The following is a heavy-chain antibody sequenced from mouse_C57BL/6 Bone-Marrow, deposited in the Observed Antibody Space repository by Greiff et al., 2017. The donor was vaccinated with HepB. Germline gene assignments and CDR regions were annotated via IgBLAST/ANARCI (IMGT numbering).Heavy chain of an antibody. D-gene: IGHD1-1*01. CDR2: INPNNGGT. Sequence: EVQLQQSGPELVKPGASVKIPCKASGYTFTDYNMDWVKQSHGKSLEWIGDINPNNGGTIYNQKFKGKATLTVDKSTSTAYMELRSLTSEDTAVYYCARWGTTGDYFDYWGQGTTLTVSS. CDR3: ARWGTTGDYFDY. CDR1: GYTFTDYN. V-gene: IGHV1-18*01. J-gene: IGHJ2*01.